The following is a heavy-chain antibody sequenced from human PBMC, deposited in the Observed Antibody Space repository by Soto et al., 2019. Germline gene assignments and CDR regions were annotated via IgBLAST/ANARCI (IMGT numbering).Heavy chain of an antibody. CDR2: ISSSSYI. CDR1: GFTFSSYS. CDR3: ARDSITYYYDSSGYPNGPEGYYGMDV. V-gene: IGHV3-21*01. J-gene: IGHJ6*02. Sequence: SGGSLRLSCAASGFTFSSYSMNWVRQAPGKGLEWVSSISSSSYIYYADSVKGRFTISRDNAKNSLYLQMNSLRAEDTAVYYCARDSITYYYDSSGYPNGPEGYYGMDVWGQGTTVTVSS. D-gene: IGHD3-22*01.